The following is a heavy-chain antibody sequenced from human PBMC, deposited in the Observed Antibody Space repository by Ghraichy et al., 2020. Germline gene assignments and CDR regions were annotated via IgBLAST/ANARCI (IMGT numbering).Heavy chain of an antibody. CDR3: AREREQWLASHTTRSAPKLEPKAAQNPPDY. CDR2: ISSSSSTI. D-gene: IGHD6-19*01. CDR1: GFTFSSYS. Sequence: GGSLRLSCAASGFTFSSYSMNWVRQAPGKGLEWVSYISSSSSTIYYADSVKGRFTISRDNAKNSLYLQMNSLRDEDTAVYYCAREREQWLASHTTRSAPKLEPKAAQNPPDYWGQGTLVTVSS. J-gene: IGHJ4*02. V-gene: IGHV3-48*02.